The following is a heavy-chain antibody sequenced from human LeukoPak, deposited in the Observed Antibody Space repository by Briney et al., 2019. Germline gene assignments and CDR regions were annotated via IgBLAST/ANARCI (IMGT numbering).Heavy chain of an antibody. Sequence: PGGSLRLSCAASGFTFSSYSMNWVRQAPGKGLEWVSSISSSSSYIYYADSVKGRFTISRDNAKSSLYLQMNSLRAEDTAVYYCARDTPLTGTTPDYWGQGTLVTVSS. V-gene: IGHV3-21*01. CDR1: GFTFSSYS. CDR2: ISSSSSYI. D-gene: IGHD1-20*01. J-gene: IGHJ4*02. CDR3: ARDTPLTGTTPDY.